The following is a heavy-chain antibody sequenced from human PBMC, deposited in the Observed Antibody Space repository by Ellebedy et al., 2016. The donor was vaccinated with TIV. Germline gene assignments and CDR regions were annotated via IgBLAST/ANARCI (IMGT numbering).Heavy chain of an antibody. D-gene: IGHD3-22*01. CDR1: GFTFNSYA. CDR3: AKGRGGGSDSSAPRYYFDY. Sequence: GESLKISCAASGFTFNSYAMSWVRPAPGKGLEWVSTISNTGSRTYYADSVEGRLIISRDNSKRTLYLQMNSLRAEDTAVYYCAKGRGGGSDSSAPRYYFDYWGLGTLVTVSS. CDR2: ISNTGSRT. J-gene: IGHJ4*02. V-gene: IGHV3-23*01.